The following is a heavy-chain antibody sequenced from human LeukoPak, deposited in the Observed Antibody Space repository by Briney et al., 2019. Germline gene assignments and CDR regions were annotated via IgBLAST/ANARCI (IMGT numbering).Heavy chain of an antibody. Sequence: GGSLRLSCAASGFTFSSYSMNWVRQAPGKGLEWVSSISSSSSYIYYEDSVKGRFTISRDNAKNSLYLQMNSLRAEDTAVYYCARAITYYYDSSGYYFDYWGQGTLVTVSS. CDR3: ARAITYYYDSSGYYFDY. V-gene: IGHV3-21*01. CDR1: GFTFSSYS. CDR2: ISSSSSYI. D-gene: IGHD3-22*01. J-gene: IGHJ4*02.